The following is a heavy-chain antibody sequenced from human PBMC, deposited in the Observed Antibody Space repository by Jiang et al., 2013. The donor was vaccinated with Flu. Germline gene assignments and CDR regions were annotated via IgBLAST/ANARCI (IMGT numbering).Heavy chain of an antibody. CDR1: GFSLSTSGVG. D-gene: IGHD3-10*01. CDR2: IYWDDDK. J-gene: IGHJ4*02. V-gene: IGHV2-5*02. CDR3: AHTTSRPFPGYYGSGSYPFDF. Sequence: KPTQTLTLTCTFSGFSLSTSGVGVGWIRQPPGKALEWLALIYWDDDKRSSPSLKSRLTITKDTSKNQVVLTMTNMDPVDTATYYCAHTTSRPFPGYYGSGSYPFDFWGQGTLVTVSS.